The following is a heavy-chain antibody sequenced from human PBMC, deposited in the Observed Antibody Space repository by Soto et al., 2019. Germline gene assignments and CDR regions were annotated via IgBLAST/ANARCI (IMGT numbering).Heavy chain of an antibody. CDR1: GYTFTSYG. J-gene: IGHJ4*02. Sequence: QVQLVQSGAEVKKPGASVKVSCKASGYTFTSYGISWVRQAPGQGLEWMGWISAYNGNTNYAQKLQCRVTMTTDTSTSTAYRELRTLRSDDTTLYYCARENYYGSGSSNYWCQGNLVTVSS. V-gene: IGHV1-18*01. CDR3: ARENYYGSGSSNY. CDR2: ISAYNGNT. D-gene: IGHD3-10*01.